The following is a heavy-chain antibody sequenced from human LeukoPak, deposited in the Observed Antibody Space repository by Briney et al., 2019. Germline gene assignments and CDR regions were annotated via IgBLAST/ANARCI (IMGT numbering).Heavy chain of an antibody. CDR2: ISYDGSNK. V-gene: IGHV3-30-3*01. CDR1: GFTFSSYA. D-gene: IGHD1-14*01. J-gene: IGHJ4*02. Sequence: GRSLRLSCAASGFTFSSYAMHWVRQAPGKGLEWVAVISYDGSNKYYADSVKGRFTISRDNSKNTLYLQMNSLRVEDTAVYYCARHWTGTKSFDYWGQGTLVTVSS. CDR3: ARHWTGTKSFDY.